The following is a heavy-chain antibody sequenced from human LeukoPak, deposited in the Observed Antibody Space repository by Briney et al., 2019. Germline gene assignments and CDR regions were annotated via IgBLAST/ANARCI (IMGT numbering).Heavy chain of an antibody. CDR2: FDPEDGET. CDR3: ATPLRLGEKNDAFDI. CDR1: GYTLTELS. J-gene: IGHJ3*02. D-gene: IGHD3-16*01. V-gene: IGHV1-24*01. Sequence: ASVKVSCKVSGYTLTELSMHWVRQAPGKGLEWMAGFDPEDGETIYAQKFQGRVTVTEDTSTDTAYMELSSLRSEDTAVYYCATPLRLGEKNDAFDIWGQGTMVTVSS.